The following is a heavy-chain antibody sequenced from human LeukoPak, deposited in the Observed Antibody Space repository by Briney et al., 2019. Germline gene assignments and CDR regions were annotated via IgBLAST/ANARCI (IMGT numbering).Heavy chain of an antibody. CDR2: ISWNSGGF. D-gene: IGHD2-2*01. V-gene: IGHV3-9*01. J-gene: IGHJ4*02. CDR3: AKGGKGSTEYCSSTSCPIDH. Sequence: GGSLRLSCAASGFTFYDYAMHWVRHAPGKGLEWVSSISWNSGGFDYADAVEGRFSISRDNAKKSLSLQMTSLRAEDTALYYCAKGGKGSTEYCSSTSCPIDHWGQGTLVTVSS. CDR1: GFTFYDYA.